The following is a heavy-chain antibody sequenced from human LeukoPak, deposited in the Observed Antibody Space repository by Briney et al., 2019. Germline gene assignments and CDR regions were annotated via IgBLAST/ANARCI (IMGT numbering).Heavy chain of an antibody. Sequence: GESLKISCEGSGYTFTSYWIGWVRQMPGKGLEWMGIIYPGDSDTRYSPSFQGQVTISADKSISTAYLQWSSLKASDTAMYHCARLGVWFGESHFDYWGQGTLVTVSS. D-gene: IGHD3-10*01. CDR3: ARLGVWFGESHFDY. J-gene: IGHJ4*02. CDR2: IYPGDSDT. CDR1: GYTFTSYW. V-gene: IGHV5-51*01.